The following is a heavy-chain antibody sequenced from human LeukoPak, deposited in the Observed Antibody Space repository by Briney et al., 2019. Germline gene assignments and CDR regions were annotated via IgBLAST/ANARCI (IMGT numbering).Heavy chain of an antibody. CDR3: ARDRCSSTSCSFDY. D-gene: IGHD2-2*01. J-gene: IGHJ4*02. CDR2: FNGRSGYI. Sequence: PRGSLRLSCAASGFTFSSYSMNWVRQAPGKGLEWVASFNGRSGYIYYAVSVKVRFTIYKDNAKNSLYLQMNSLRAEDTAVYYCARDRCSSTSCSFDYWGQGTMVTVSS. V-gene: IGHV3-21*01. CDR1: GFTFSSYS.